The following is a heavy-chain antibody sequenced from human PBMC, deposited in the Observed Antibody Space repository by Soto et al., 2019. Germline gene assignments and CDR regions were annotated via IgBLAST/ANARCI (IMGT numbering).Heavy chain of an antibody. J-gene: IGHJ6*02. CDR1: GGSISSGDYY. Sequence: LSLTCTVSGGSISSGDYYWSWIRQPPGKGLEWIGYIYYSGSTYYNPSLKSRVTISVDTSKSQFSLKLSSVTAADTAVYYCAREELGYCSGGSCYSYPYYYGMDVWGQGTTVTVSS. V-gene: IGHV4-30-4*01. CDR3: AREELGYCSGGSCYSYPYYYGMDV. D-gene: IGHD2-15*01. CDR2: IYYSGST.